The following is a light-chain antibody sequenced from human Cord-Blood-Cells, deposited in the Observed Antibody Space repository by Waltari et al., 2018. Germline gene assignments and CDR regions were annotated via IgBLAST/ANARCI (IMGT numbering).Light chain of an antibody. CDR1: QSVSSSY. CDR2: GAS. CDR3: QQYGSSPT. Sequence: EIVLTQSPGTLSLSPGERATLSCRASQSVSSSYLAWYQQKPGQAPRLLIYGASSRATGIPDRFSGSGYGTDFTLTINRLEPEDFAVYYCQQYGSSPTFGQGTRLEIK. V-gene: IGKV3-20*01. J-gene: IGKJ5*01.